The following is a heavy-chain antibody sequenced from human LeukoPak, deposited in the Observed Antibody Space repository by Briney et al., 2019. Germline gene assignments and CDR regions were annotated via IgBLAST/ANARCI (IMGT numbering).Heavy chain of an antibody. Sequence: GGSLRLSCAASGFTFSSYAMSWVRQAPGKGLEWVSTISGSGASTYYADSVKGRFTISRDNSKNTLYLQMNSLRAEDTAVYYCAKQPGSIVDSSGSLSRHWGQGTLVTVSS. CDR1: GFTFSSYA. D-gene: IGHD3-22*01. V-gene: IGHV3-23*01. J-gene: IGHJ4*02. CDR2: ISGSGAST. CDR3: AKQPGSIVDSSGSLSRH.